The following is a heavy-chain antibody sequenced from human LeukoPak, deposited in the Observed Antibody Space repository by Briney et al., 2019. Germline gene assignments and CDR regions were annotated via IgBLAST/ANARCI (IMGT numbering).Heavy chain of an antibody. D-gene: IGHD2-2*01. Sequence: GASVKVFCKASGYTLTSYGISWVRQAPGQGLEWMGWISAYNGNTRYAQKLQGRVTMTTDSSTSTAYMELRSLRSDDTAVYYCARGPIIDIVVIPAAADYYHMDVWSKGTTVTVSS. J-gene: IGHJ6*03. CDR2: ISAYNGNT. V-gene: IGHV1-18*01. CDR1: GYTLTSYG. CDR3: ARGPIIDIVVIPAAADYYHMDV.